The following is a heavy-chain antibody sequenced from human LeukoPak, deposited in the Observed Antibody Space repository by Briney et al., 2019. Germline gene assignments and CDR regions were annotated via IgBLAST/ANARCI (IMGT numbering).Heavy chain of an antibody. CDR2: INHSGST. D-gene: IGHD3-22*01. J-gene: IGHJ5*02. CDR3: AREIGGYLYYDSSGYYRGSFDP. Sequence: SETLSLTCAVYGGSFSGYYWSWIRQPPGKGLEWIGEINHSGSTYYNPSLKSRVTISVDTSKNQFSLKLSSVTAADTAVYYCAREIGGYLYYDSSGYYRGSFDPWGQGTLVTVSS. CDR1: GGSFSGYY. V-gene: IGHV4-34*01.